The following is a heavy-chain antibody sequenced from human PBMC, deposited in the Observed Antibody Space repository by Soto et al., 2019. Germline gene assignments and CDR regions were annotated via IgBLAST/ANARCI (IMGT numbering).Heavy chain of an antibody. CDR3: ARNPYDNSGTIIDF. CDR2: IYAGTIT. J-gene: IGHJ4*02. Sequence: GTLCLTCSVSGITVSSNNLWWGLRQAGKGLEWVSVIYAGTITYYADSVKGRFTIYRDNSKNTLNLEMNSLRVEDTAVYYCARNPYDNSGTIIDFWGQGTLVTVYS. CDR1: GITVSSNN. V-gene: IGHV3-53*01. D-gene: IGHD3-22*01.